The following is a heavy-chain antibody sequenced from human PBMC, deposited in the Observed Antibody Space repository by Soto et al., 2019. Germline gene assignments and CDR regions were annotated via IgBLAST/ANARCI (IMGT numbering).Heavy chain of an antibody. Sequence: SETLSLTCTVSGDSISSGDYYWSWIRQPPGKGLEWIGCIYYSGNTYYNPSLKRRFSISVDTSKNQFSLQLSPVTVADTAVYYCARRGYYAISAFDIWGQGTMVT. D-gene: IGHD2-8*01. CDR1: GDSISSGDYY. J-gene: IGHJ3*02. CDR2: IYYSGNT. V-gene: IGHV4-30-4*01. CDR3: ARRGYYAISAFDI.